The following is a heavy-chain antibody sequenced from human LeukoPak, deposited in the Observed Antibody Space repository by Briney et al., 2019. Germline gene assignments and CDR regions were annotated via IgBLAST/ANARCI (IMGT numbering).Heavy chain of an antibody. J-gene: IGHJ4*02. V-gene: IGHV3-9*01. CDR1: GFTFDDYA. D-gene: IGHD5-12*01. Sequence: PGGSLRLSCAASGFTFDDYAMHWVRQAPGKGLEWVSGISWNSGSIGYADSVKGRFTISRDNSKNTLYLQMNSLRAEDTAVYYCAKDRGYSGYAPFDYWGQGTLVTVSS. CDR3: AKDRGYSGYAPFDY. CDR2: ISWNSGSI.